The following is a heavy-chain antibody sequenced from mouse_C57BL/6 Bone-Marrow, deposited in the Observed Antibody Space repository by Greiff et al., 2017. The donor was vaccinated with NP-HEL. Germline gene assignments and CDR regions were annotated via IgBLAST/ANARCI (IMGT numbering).Heavy chain of an antibody. CDR3: GGSGSSQYYFDY. CDR2: IFPGSGST. D-gene: IGHD1-1*01. CDR1: GYTFTDYY. V-gene: IGHV1-75*01. J-gene: IGHJ2*01. Sequence: QVHVKQSGPELVKPGASVKISCKASGYTFTDYYINWVKQRPGQGLEWIGWIFPGSGSTYYNEKFKGKATLTVDKSSSTAYMLLSSLTSEDSAVYFCGGSGSSQYYFDYWGQGTTLTVSS.